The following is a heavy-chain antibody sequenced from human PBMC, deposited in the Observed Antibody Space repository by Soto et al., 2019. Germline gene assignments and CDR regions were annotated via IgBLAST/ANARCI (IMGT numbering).Heavy chain of an antibody. CDR3: AREVGYGGFSAALLD. Sequence: VQLIQSGAEVKQPGSSVKVSCKASGGTFSSHSINWVRQAPGQGLEWMGGIITLFGTANYAQNFQGRVTITADQSTSTAYMELNSLRSDDTAVYYCAREVGYGGFSAALLDWGQGTLVTVSS. D-gene: IGHD4-17*01. J-gene: IGHJ4*02. CDR2: IITLFGTA. CDR1: GGTFSSHS. V-gene: IGHV1-69*01.